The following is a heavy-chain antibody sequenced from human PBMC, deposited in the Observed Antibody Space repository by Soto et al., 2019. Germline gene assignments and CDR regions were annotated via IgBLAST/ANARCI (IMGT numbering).Heavy chain of an antibody. Sequence: PGGSLRLSCAASGFTFSDYYMSWIRQAPGKGLEWVSYISSSSSYTNYADSVKGRFTISRDNAKNSLYLQMNSLRAEDTAVYYCARDVVYAGRDGHPIGHFWGHGTLVT. CDR2: ISSSSSYT. J-gene: IGHJ4*01. D-gene: IGHD3-10*01. CDR1: GFTFSDYY. V-gene: IGHV3-11*05. CDR3: ARDVVYAGRDGHPIGHF.